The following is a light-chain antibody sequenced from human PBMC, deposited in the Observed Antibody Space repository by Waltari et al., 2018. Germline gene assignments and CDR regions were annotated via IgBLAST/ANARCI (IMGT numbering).Light chain of an antibody. J-gene: IGLJ1*01. CDR3: SSYAGSNNLGV. CDR2: EVS. Sequence: QSALTQPPSASGSPGQSVTISCTATSSDVGNYDYVSWYQQHPGKAPKLMIYEVSKRPSGVPDRFSGSKSGNTASLTVSGLQAEDEADYYCSSYAGSNNLGVFGTGTKVTVL. V-gene: IGLV2-8*01. CDR1: SSDVGNYDY.